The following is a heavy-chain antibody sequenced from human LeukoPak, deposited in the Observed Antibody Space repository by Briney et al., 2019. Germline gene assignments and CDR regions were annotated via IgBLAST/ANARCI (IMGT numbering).Heavy chain of an antibody. V-gene: IGHV1-18*01. CDR1: GCTFTTYG. D-gene: IGHD2-15*01. CDR2: ISAYNGNT. CDR3: ARDPSASIWFDP. Sequence: ASVKVSCKASGCTFTTYGISWVRQAPGQGLEWMGWISAYNGNTNYAQKLQGRVTMTTDTSTSTAYMELRSLRSDDTAVYYCARDPSASIWFDPWGQGTLVTVSS. J-gene: IGHJ5*02.